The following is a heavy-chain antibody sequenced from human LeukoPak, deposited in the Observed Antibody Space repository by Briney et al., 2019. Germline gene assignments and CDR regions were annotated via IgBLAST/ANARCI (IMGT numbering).Heavy chain of an antibody. D-gene: IGHD2-8*02. J-gene: IGHJ6*02. CDR2: MNPNSGNT. CDR3: ARAVVRVGYYYYGMDV. V-gene: IGHV1-8*01. CDR1: GYTFTIYN. Sequence: GASVKVSCNSSGYTFTIYNINWGRQPTAQGLGRMGWMNPNSGNTGYAQKFQGRVTMTRNTSISTAYMELSSLRSEDTAVYYCARAVVRVGYYYYGMDVWGQGTTVTVSS.